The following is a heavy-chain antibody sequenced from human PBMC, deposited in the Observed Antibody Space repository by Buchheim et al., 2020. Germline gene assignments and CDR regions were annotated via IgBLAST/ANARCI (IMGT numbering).Heavy chain of an antibody. V-gene: IGHV3-15*01. CDR1: GFTFSNAW. CDR2: IKSKTDGGTT. Sequence: EVQLVESGGGLVKPGGSLRLSCAASGFTFSNAWMSWVRQAPGEGLEWGGRIKSKTDGGTTDYAAPVKGRLTTPRDDSKNTLYLQMNSLKTGDTAVYYGITVDCSSTSCYTKSPSALDYWGQGTL. CDR3: ITVDCSSTSCYTKSPSALDY. J-gene: IGHJ4*02. D-gene: IGHD2-2*02.